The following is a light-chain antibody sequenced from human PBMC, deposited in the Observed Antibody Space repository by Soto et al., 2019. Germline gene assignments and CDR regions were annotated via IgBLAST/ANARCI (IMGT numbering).Light chain of an antibody. CDR1: QSVSSN. CDR2: GAS. V-gene: IGKV3-15*01. CDR3: QQYNNWLRT. J-gene: IGKJ1*01. Sequence: EIVMTQSPATLSVSPGERATLSCRASQSVSSNLAWYQQKPGQDPRLLIYGASTRATGIPARFSGSGSGTEFTLTISSLHSEDFAVYCCQQYNNWLRTFGQGTKVEIK.